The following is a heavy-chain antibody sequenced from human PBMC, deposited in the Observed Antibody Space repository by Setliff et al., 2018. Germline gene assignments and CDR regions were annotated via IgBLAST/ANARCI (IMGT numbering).Heavy chain of an antibody. CDR2: NIPLFGTT. J-gene: IGHJ6*03. CDR1: GGTFSNIG. Sequence: GPPVKVSCKASGGTFSNIGISWVRQAPGQGLEWMGGNIPLFGTTNYAQEFQGRVTITTDESTNTAYMELSSLRSEDTAMYYCAREKVVVVSATSYHYYMDVWGKGTTVTVSS. V-gene: IGHV1-69*05. D-gene: IGHD2-15*01. CDR3: AREKVVVVSATSYHYYMDV.